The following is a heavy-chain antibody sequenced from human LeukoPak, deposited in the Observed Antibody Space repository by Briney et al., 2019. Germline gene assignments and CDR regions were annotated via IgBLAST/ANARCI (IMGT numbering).Heavy chain of an antibody. D-gene: IGHD3-10*01. CDR2: ISHSGST. CDR1: GGSFSGYY. V-gene: IGHV4-34*01. CDR3: ARAYGPF. Sequence: SETLSLTCAVYGGSFSGYYWSWIRQPPGKGLEWIGEISHSGSTNYNPSLKSRVTISVDTSKYQFSLKLSSVTAADTAVYYCARAYGPFWGQGTLVTVSS. J-gene: IGHJ4*02.